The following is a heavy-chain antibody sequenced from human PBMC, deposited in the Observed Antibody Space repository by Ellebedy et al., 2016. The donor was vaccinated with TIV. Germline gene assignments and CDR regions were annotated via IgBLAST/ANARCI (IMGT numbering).Heavy chain of an antibody. CDR1: GGSISSSSYY. V-gene: IGHV4-61*05. CDR2: IDYTGST. CDR3: ARVIAQYEYYEMLTGYYWFDP. J-gene: IGHJ5*02. Sequence: SETLSLTCTVSGGSISSSSYYWGWLRQPPGKGLEWIGHIDYTGSTNYSPPLKSRVTMSVDTAKNQFPLTPRSVCAADTALYYCARVIAQYEYYEMLTGYYWFDPWGQGTLVTVSS. D-gene: IGHD3-9*01.